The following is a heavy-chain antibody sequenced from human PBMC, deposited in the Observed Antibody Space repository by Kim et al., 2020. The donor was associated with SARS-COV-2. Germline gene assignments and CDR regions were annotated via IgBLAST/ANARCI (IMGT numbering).Heavy chain of an antibody. D-gene: IGHD6-19*01. CDR3: ARSVVAVAGTSFEFDY. V-gene: IGHV1-18*01. CDR2: ISAYNGNT. CDR1: GYTFTSYG. Sequence: ASVKVSCKASGYTFTSYGISWVRQAPGQGLEWMGWISAYNGNTNYAQKLQGRVTMTTDTSTSTAYMELRSLRSDDTAVYYCARSVVAVAGTSFEFDYWGQGTLVTVSS. J-gene: IGHJ4*02.